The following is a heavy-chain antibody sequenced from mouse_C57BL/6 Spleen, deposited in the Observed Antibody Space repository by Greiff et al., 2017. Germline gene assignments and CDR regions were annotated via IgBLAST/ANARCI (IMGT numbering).Heavy chain of an antibody. CDR3: ARGNYEGFAY. J-gene: IGHJ3*01. V-gene: IGHV1-54*01. CDR1: GYAFPNYL. CDR2: INPGSGGT. Sequence: VQLQESGAELVRPGTSVKVSCKASGYAFPNYLIEWVKQRPGQGLEWIGVINPGSGGTNYNEKFKGKATLTADKSSSTAYMQLSSLTSEDSAVYFCARGNYEGFAYWGQGTLVTVSA. D-gene: IGHD2-1*01.